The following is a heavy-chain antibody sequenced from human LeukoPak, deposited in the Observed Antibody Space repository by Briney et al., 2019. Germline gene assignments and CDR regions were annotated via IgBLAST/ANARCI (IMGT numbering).Heavy chain of an antibody. CDR1: GFTFSDSW. D-gene: IGHD3-16*01. CDR2: MNQDGSAK. CDR3: ATYTHWVAGDV. Sequence: GGSLRLSCAASGFTFSDSWMSWVRQAPGKGLEWVANMNQDGSAKGYVDSVKGRYTISRDNARNSLYLQMSSLRPEDTAVYYCATYTHWVAGDVWGQGTTVTVSS. J-gene: IGHJ6*02. V-gene: IGHV3-7*01.